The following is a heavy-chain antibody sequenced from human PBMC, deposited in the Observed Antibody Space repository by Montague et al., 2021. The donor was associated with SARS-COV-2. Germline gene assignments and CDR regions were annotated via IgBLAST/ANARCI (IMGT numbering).Heavy chain of an antibody. J-gene: IGHJ3*01. CDR3: ARVVTYAFDV. CDR1: GFTVSSNY. Sequence: SLRLSCAASGFTVSSNYMSWVRQAPGKGLEWVSVIYNDVSTYYADSVKGRFTISRDNSKNTLYLQMNGLRAEDTAVYYCARVVTYAFDVWGQGTMVTVSS. V-gene: IGHV3-66*01. CDR2: IYNDVST. D-gene: IGHD4-11*01.